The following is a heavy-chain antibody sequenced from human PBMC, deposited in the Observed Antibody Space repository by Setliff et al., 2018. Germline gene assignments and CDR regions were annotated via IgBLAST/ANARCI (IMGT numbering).Heavy chain of an antibody. J-gene: IGHJ6*03. CDR1: RGTFTGYY. CDR2: INPNSAVT. V-gene: IGHV1-2*06. Sequence: ASVKVSCKASRGTFTGYYMHWVRQAPGQGLEWMGRINPNSAVTNYAQKFQGRVTMTRDTSISTAYMELSGLRSDDTAVYYCARDLYSSSPYYYYYYMDVWGKGTTVTVSS. CDR3: ARDLYSSSPYYYYYYMDV. D-gene: IGHD6-6*01.